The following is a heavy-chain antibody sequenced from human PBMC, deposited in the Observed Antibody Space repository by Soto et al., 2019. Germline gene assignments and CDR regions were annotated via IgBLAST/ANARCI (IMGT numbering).Heavy chain of an antibody. CDR1: GFTVSSNY. CDR2: IYSGGST. Sequence: EVQLVESGGGLVQPGGSLRLSCAASGFTVSSNYMSWVRQAPGRGLEGVSVIYSGGSTYYADSVKGRFTISRDNSKNTLYLQMNSLRAEDTAVYYCARDVRSGSYFHYYGMDVWGQGTTVTVSS. CDR3: ARDVRSGSYFHYYGMDV. J-gene: IGHJ6*02. D-gene: IGHD1-26*01. V-gene: IGHV3-66*01.